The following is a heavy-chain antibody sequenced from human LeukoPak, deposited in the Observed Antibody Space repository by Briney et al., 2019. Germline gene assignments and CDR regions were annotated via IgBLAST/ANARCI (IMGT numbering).Heavy chain of an antibody. CDR1: GFTFSDYY. J-gene: IGHJ4*02. CDR2: VSSSGSTI. V-gene: IGHV3-11*04. Sequence: PGGSVRLSCAASGFTFSDYYMSWVRQAPGKGLEWVSYVSSSGSTIYYADSVKGRFTIPRDNAKNSLYLQMNNLRAEDTAVYYCARGRGVDRFDYWGQGTLVTVSS. D-gene: IGHD3-16*01. CDR3: ARGRGVDRFDY.